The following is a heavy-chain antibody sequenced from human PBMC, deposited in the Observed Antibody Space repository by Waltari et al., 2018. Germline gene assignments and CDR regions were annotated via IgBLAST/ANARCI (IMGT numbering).Heavy chain of an antibody. CDR3: ASVYSSGFFDY. CDR2: IYYSGST. D-gene: IGHD6-19*01. J-gene: IGHJ4*02. V-gene: IGHV4-59*11. Sequence: QVQLQESGPGLVKPSETLSLTSTVSGGSISSHYWSWIRQPPGKGLEWIGYIYYSGSTNYNPSLKSRVTISVDTSKNQFSLKLSSVTAADTAVYYCASVYSSGFFDYWGQGTLVTVSS. CDR1: GGSISSHY.